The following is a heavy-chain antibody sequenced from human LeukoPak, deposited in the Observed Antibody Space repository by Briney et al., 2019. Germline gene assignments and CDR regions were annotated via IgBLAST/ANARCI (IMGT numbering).Heavy chain of an antibody. J-gene: IGHJ4*02. CDR3: ARQHFGSGIVPGY. CDR1: GASITNSLYY. V-gene: IGHV4-39*01. Sequence: SETLSLTCTVSGASITNSLYYWGWIRQSPGKGLEWIATVYYTGSTYYSPSLKSRVTISIDTSKSQFSLKLRSVTAADMAVYYCARQHFGSGIVPGYWGQGTLVTVSS. CDR2: VYYTGST. D-gene: IGHD3-10*01.